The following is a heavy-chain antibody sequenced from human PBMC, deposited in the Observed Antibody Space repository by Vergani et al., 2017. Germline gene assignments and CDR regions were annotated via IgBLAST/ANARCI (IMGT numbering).Heavy chain of an antibody. V-gene: IGHV4-39*01. CDR1: NDSVSNTFYY. Sequence: QLQESGPGLVKPSETLSLTCTVSNDSVSNTFYYWGWIRPTPGKGLEWIGSIYYSGSTYYNPSLESRVTMSVDTSKSQFSLKLSSVTAADTAVYYCARRSGIVYDIFSGTQYFFDFWGQGTLVTVSS. D-gene: IGHD3-9*01. CDR3: ARRSGIVYDIFSGTQYFFDF. J-gene: IGHJ4*02. CDR2: IYYSGST.